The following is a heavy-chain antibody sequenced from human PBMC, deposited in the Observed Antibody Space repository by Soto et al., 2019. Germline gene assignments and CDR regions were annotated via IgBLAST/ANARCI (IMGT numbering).Heavy chain of an antibody. CDR1: GFTFTDYG. CDR2: ISYDGSNK. CDR3: AKDTYYHDSSGYYVFDY. D-gene: IGHD3-22*01. Sequence: QVQLVESGGGVVQPGRSLRLSCADSGFTFTDYGMHWVRQAPGKGLELVSVISYDGSNKNYADSVKGPFTISRDNSKNPLYLQMNSLRAEDTDVYYCAKDTYYHDSSGYYVFDYWGQGTLVTVSS. J-gene: IGHJ4*02. V-gene: IGHV3-30*18.